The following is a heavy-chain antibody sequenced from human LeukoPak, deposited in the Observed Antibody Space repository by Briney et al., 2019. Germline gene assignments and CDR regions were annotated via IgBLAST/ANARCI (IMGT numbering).Heavy chain of an antibody. V-gene: IGHV4-59*01. Sequence: SETLSLTCTVSRGSISGYYWSWIRQSLGKGLEWIGYIHYSGSTTYNPSLKSRVTISVDTSKRQFSLKLRSVTAADTAVYYCARGNTLVRGVTSGYYYGMDVWGQGTTVTVSS. J-gene: IGHJ6*02. CDR3: ARGNTLVRGVTSGYYYGMDV. CDR1: RGSISGYY. D-gene: IGHD3-10*01. CDR2: IHYSGST.